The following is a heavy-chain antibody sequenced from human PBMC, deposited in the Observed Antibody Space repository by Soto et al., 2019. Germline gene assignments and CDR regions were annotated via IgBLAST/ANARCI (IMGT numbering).Heavy chain of an antibody. CDR1: GYTFTNYG. V-gene: IGHV1-18*01. D-gene: IGHD1-7*01. J-gene: IGHJ2*01. CDR3: ARGTGATSTYFEL. Sequence: QIQLVQSGAEVKKPGASVKVSCQASGYTFTNYGITWVRQAPGQGLEWMGWISAYDGNTNYAQRLQGRVTMTTDTSTSTAHMELRSLRSDDTAVYYCARGTGATSTYFELWGRGTLVTVSS. CDR2: ISAYDGNT.